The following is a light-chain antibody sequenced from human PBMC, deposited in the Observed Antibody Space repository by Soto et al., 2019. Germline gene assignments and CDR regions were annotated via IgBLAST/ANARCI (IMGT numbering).Light chain of an antibody. CDR3: QQYNNWPIT. CDR2: GAS. CDR1: QSVSSN. V-gene: IGKV3-15*01. Sequence: VMTQSQATLSLSPGERATLSCMASQSVSSNLAWYQQKPGQAPRLLIYGASTRATGIPARFSGSGSGTEFTLTISSLQSEDFAVYYCQQYNNWPITFGQGTRLEIK. J-gene: IGKJ5*01.